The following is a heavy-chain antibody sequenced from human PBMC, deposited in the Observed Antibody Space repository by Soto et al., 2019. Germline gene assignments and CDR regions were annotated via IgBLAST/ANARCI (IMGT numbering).Heavy chain of an antibody. CDR2: IYYSGST. J-gene: IGHJ4*02. Sequence: PSETLSLTCTVSGGSISSGGYYWSWIRQHPGKGLEWIGYIYYSGSTYYNPSLKSRVTISVDTSKNQFSLKLSSVTAADTAVYYCAIGSYYDSSGYFGLYDYWSQGTLVTVSS. D-gene: IGHD3-22*01. CDR3: AIGSYYDSSGYFGLYDY. V-gene: IGHV4-31*03. CDR1: GGSISSGGYY.